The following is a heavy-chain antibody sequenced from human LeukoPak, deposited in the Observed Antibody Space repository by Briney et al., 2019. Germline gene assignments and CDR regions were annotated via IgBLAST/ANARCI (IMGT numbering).Heavy chain of an antibody. V-gene: IGHV1-69*04. CDR1: GGTFSSYA. CDR3: ARERYTAMAPYNWFDP. D-gene: IGHD5-18*01. J-gene: IGHJ5*02. Sequence: ASVKVSCKASGGTFSSYAISWVRQAPGQGLEWMGRIIPILGIANYAQKFQGRVAITADKSTSTAYMELSSLRSEDTAVYYCARERYTAMAPYNWFDPWGQGTLVTVSS. CDR2: IIPILGIA.